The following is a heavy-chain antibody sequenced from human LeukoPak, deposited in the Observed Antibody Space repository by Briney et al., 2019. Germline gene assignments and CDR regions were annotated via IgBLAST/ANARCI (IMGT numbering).Heavy chain of an antibody. CDR2: IYYSGST. J-gene: IGHJ3*01. V-gene: IGHV4-30-4*08. D-gene: IGHD3-10*01. CDR1: GGSISSGDYY. Sequence: SETLSLTCTVSGGSISSGDYYWSWIRQPPGKGLEWIGYIYYSGSTYYNPSLKSRVTISVDTSKNQFSLQLNSVTPEDTAVYYCAGGGLVRGITHWFDPWGQGTMVTVSS. CDR3: AGGGLVRGITHWFDP.